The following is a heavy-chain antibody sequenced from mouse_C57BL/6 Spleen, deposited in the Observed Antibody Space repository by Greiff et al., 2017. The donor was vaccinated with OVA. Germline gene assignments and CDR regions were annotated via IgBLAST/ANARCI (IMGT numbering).Heavy chain of an antibody. CDR2: IDPSDSYT. CDR1: GYTFTSYW. D-gene: IGHD1-1*01. J-gene: IGHJ2*01. V-gene: IGHV1-69*01. Sequence: QVQLQQPGAELVMPGASVKLSCKASGYTFTSYWMHWVKQRPGQGLEWIGEIDPSDSYTNYNQKFKGKSTLTVDKSPSTAYMQLSSLTSEDAAVYYCARRTPNYYGSSYLYFDYWGQGTTLTVSS. CDR3: ARRTPNYYGSSYLYFDY.